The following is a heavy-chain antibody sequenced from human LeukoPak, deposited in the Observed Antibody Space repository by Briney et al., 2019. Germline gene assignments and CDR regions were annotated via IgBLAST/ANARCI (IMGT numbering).Heavy chain of an antibody. CDR2: ISGSGGST. CDR1: GFTFSSYG. CDR3: AKALSSWSMYYFDY. D-gene: IGHD6-13*01. J-gene: IGHJ4*02. Sequence: GGSLRLSCAASGFTFSSYGMSWVRQAPGKGLEWVSAISGSGGSTYYADSVKGRFTISRDNSKNTLYLQMNSLRAEDTAVYYCAKALSSWSMYYFDYWGQGTLVTVSS. V-gene: IGHV3-23*01.